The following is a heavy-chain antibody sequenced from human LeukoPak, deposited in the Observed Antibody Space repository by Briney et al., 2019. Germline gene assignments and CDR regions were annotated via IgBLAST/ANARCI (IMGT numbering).Heavy chain of an antibody. D-gene: IGHD3-22*01. V-gene: IGHV4-59*13. CDR3: ARLKYYYDSSGYRAEYFQH. CDR1: GGSIRSYY. J-gene: IGHJ1*01. CDR2: IYYSGST. Sequence: SETLSLTCTVSGGSIRSYYWSWLRQPPGKGLEGLGYIYYSGSTNYNTSRKSRVTISVYTSKNQFSLKLSSMAAADTAVYYCARLKYYYDSSGYRAEYFQHGGQPTLGTVSS.